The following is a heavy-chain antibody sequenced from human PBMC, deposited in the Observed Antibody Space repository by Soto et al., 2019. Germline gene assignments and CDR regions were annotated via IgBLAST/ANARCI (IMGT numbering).Heavy chain of an antibody. Sequence: QVQLQESGPGLVKPSQTLSLTCTVSGGSISSGGYYWSWIRQHPGKGLEWIGYIYYSGSTYYNPSLKSRVTISVDTSKNQFSLKLSSVTAADTAVYYCARDGQWLVSARAFDIWGQGTMVTVSS. CDR3: ARDGQWLVSARAFDI. J-gene: IGHJ3*02. CDR1: GGSISSGGYY. V-gene: IGHV4-31*03. CDR2: IYYSGST. D-gene: IGHD6-19*01.